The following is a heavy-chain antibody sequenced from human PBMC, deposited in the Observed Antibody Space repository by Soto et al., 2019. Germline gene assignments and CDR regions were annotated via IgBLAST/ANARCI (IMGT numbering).Heavy chain of an antibody. J-gene: IGHJ6*02. CDR1: GFSLSTSGVG. D-gene: IGHD3-16*01. Sequence: SGPTLVNPTQTLTLTCTFSGFSLSTSGVGVGWIRQPPGKALEWLALIYWNDDKRYSPSLKSRLTITKDTSKNQVVLTMTNMDPVDTATYYCAHRRSGGLSPYYGMDVWGQGTTVTVSS. V-gene: IGHV2-5*01. CDR2: IYWNDDK. CDR3: AHRRSGGLSPYYGMDV.